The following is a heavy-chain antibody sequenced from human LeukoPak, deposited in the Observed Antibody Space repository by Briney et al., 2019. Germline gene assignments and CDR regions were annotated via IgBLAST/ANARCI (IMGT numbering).Heavy chain of an antibody. CDR1: GGSFSGYY. J-gene: IGHJ6*02. CDR2: INHSGST. D-gene: IGHD2-2*01. Sequence: NPSETLSLTCAVYGGSFSGYYWSWIRQPPGKGLEWIGEINHSGSTNYNPSLKSRVTISVDTSKNQFSLKLSSVTAADTAVYYCARGVVPAAEHAAYYYYGMDVWGQGTTVTVSS. V-gene: IGHV4-34*01. CDR3: ARGVVPAAEHAAYYYYGMDV.